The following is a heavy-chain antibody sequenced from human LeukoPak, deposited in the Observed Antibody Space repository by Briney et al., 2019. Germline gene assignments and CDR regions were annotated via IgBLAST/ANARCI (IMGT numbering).Heavy chain of an antibody. Sequence: GGSLRLSCVVSGFTVTSNYMSWVRQAPGKGLEWVSVIYSGGTTNYADSVKGRFTVYSDNSKNTLHLQMNTLSAEDTAVYYCASKLTSGYWGQGTLVTVSS. CDR3: ASKLTSGY. D-gene: IGHD4-17*01. CDR1: GFTVTSNY. V-gene: IGHV3-66*01. J-gene: IGHJ4*02. CDR2: IYSGGTT.